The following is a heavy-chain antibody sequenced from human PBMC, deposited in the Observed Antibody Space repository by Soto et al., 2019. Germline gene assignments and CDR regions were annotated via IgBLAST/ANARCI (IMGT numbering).Heavy chain of an antibody. J-gene: IGHJ6*02. Sequence: SVTNSLTSSVNGGYSGGYCWNWISKQPGKGLEWIGYIYYSGSSNYNPSLKSRVTISVDTSKNQFSLKLSSVTAADTAVYYCARGGGVVPAAILGYYYYGMDVWGQGTTVTVSS. D-gene: IGHD2-2*01. CDR3: ARGGGVVPAAILGYYYYGMDV. CDR2: IYYSGSS. CDR1: GGYSGGYC. V-gene: IGHV4-31*03.